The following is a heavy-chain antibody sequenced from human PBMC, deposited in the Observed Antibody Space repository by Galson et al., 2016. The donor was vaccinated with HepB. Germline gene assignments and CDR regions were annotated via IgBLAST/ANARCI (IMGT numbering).Heavy chain of an antibody. J-gene: IGHJ4*02. V-gene: IGHV1-18*01. CDR1: IDTFNNYG. Sequence: SVKVSCKIPIDTFNNYGITWVRQAPGEGLEWMGWISGYNANRNFAQKLKGRLSLTIDSSTNTAYLELRGLVLGDTGMYFCARGRSVTGGGDDWGQGTLVTVSS. CDR2: ISGYNANR. CDR3: ARGRSVTGGGDD. D-gene: IGHD3-16*01.